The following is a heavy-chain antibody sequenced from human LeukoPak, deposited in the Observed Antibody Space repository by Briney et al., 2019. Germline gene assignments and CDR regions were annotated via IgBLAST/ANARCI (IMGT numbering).Heavy chain of an antibody. CDR2: INPNSGGT. D-gene: IGHD3-22*01. CDR3: ARDESKFYYDSSGYIPMY. J-gene: IGHJ4*02. V-gene: IGHV1-2*02. Sequence: ASVTVSCKASGYTFTGYYMHWVRQAPGQGLEWMGWINPNSGGTNYAQKFQGRVTTTRDTSISTAYMELSRLRSDDTAVYYCARDESKFYYDSSGYIPMYWGQGTLVTVSS. CDR1: GYTFTGYY.